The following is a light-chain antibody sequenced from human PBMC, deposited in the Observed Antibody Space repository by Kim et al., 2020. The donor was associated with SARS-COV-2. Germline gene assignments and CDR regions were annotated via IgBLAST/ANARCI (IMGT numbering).Light chain of an antibody. Sequence: QSVLTQPPSVSAAPGQKVTISCSGSSSNIGKNYVSWYQQFPETAPKLLIYDNNKRPSGIPDRFSASKSGTSATLGITGLQTGDEADYYCEAWDSSLIAGVFGGGTQLTVL. CDR3: EAWDSSLIAGV. V-gene: IGLV1-51*01. J-gene: IGLJ3*02. CDR1: SSNIGKNY. CDR2: DNN.